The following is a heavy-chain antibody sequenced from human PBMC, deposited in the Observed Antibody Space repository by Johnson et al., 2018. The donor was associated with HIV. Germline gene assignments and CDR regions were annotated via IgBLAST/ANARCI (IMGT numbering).Heavy chain of an antibody. D-gene: IGHD6-19*01. CDR1: GFTFSSYV. Sequence: VQLVESGGGLVQPGGSLRVSCAASGFTFSSYVMSWVRQAPGKGLEWVSLIYSGGITYYADSVKGRFTISRDNAKNSLYLQMNSLRAEDTALYYCAKDLRIAVAGVAFDIWGQGTMVTVSS. J-gene: IGHJ3*02. CDR2: IYSGGIT. CDR3: AKDLRIAVAGVAFDI. V-gene: IGHV3-23*03.